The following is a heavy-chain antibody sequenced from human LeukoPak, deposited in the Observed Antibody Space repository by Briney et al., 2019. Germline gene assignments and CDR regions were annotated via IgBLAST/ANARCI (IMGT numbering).Heavy chain of an antibody. J-gene: IGHJ4*02. CDR2: IYTSGST. Sequence: NASETLSLTCAVYGGSFSSYYWTWIRQPAGKGLEWIGRIYTSGSTNYNPSLKSRVTMSVDTSKNQFSLKLSSVTAADTAVYYCASSPRGAEFFDYWGQGTLVTVSS. D-gene: IGHD1-26*01. V-gene: IGHV4-59*10. CDR3: ASSPRGAEFFDY. CDR1: GGSFSSYY.